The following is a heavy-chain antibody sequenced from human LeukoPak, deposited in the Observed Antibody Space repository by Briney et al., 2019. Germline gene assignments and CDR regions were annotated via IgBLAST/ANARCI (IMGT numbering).Heavy chain of an antibody. CDR2: TYYRSKWYN. J-gene: IGHJ5*02. D-gene: IGHD6-13*01. CDR3: ARDGSKGRSSSWYEGFDP. CDR1: GDSVSSNSAT. V-gene: IGHV6-1*01. Sequence: SQTLSLTCAISGDSVSSNSATWNWIRQSPSRGLEWLGRTYYRSKWYNDYAVSVKSRITINPDTSKNQFSLQLNSVTPEDTAVYYCARDGSKGRSSSWYEGFDPWGQGTLVTVSS.